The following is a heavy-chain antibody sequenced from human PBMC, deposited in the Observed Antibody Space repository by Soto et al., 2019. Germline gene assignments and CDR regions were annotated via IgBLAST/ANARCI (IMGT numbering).Heavy chain of an antibody. V-gene: IGHV3-30*18. J-gene: IGHJ4*02. CDR1: GFTFSSYG. Sequence: GGSLRLSCAASGFTFSSYGMHWVRQAPGKGLEWVAVISYDGSNKYYADSVKGRFTISRDNSKNTLYLQMNSLRAEDTAVYYCAKDLLFGYDLLNPRPVFDYWGQGTLVTVSS. CDR3: AKDLLFGYDLLNPRPVFDY. CDR2: ISYDGSNK. D-gene: IGHD2-21*01.